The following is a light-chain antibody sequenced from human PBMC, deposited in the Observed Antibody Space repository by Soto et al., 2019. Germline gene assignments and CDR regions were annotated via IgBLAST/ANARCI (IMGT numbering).Light chain of an antibody. CDR2: RND. Sequence: QSVLTQPPSASGTPGQTVTISCSGSFSNIGTKYVFWYQQLPGTAPKLLIYRNDQRPSGVPDRFSGSKSDTSASLAISGLRSEDDGDYYCATWSDSLRGWVFGGGTQLTVL. CDR3: ATWSDSLRGWV. CDR1: FSNIGTKY. J-gene: IGLJ3*02. V-gene: IGLV1-47*01.